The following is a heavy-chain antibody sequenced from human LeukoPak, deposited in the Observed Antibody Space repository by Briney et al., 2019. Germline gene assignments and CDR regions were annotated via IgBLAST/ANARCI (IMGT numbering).Heavy chain of an antibody. CDR3: AKGNDYGDYGAFDI. Sequence: PGGSLRLSCAASGFTFSSYAMSWVRQAPGKGLEWVSAISSSAIYTYYADSAKGRFTISRDNSKNTLYLQMNSLRAEDTAVYYCAKGNDYGDYGAFDIWGHGTMVTVSS. V-gene: IGHV3-23*01. CDR2: ISSSAIYT. D-gene: IGHD4-17*01. J-gene: IGHJ3*02. CDR1: GFTFSSYA.